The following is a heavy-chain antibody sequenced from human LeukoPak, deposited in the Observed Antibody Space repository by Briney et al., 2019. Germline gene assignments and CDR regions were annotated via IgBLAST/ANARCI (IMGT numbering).Heavy chain of an antibody. J-gene: IGHJ4*02. D-gene: IGHD3-22*01. Sequence: GASVTVSCKASGYTFTSYGISWVRQAPGQGLEWMGWISAYNGNTNYAQKLQGRVTMTTDTSTSTAYMELRSLRSDDTAVYYCARRTDYYDSSGPPNDYWGQGTLVTVSS. CDR2: ISAYNGNT. CDR3: ARRTDYYDSSGPPNDY. V-gene: IGHV1-18*01. CDR1: GYTFTSYG.